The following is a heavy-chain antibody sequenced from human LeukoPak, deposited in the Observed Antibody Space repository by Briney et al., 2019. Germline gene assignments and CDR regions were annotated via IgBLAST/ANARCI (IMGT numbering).Heavy chain of an antibody. D-gene: IGHD3-16*01. CDR2: ISSSSSTI. V-gene: IGHV3-48*01. CDR3: AREGIMITFGGVDY. J-gene: IGHJ4*02. CDR1: GFTFSSYS. Sequence: GGSLRLSCAASGFTFSSYSMNWVRQAPGKGLEWVSYISSSSSTIYYADSVKGRFTISRDNAKNSLYLQMNSLRAEDTAVYYCAREGIMITFGGVDYWGQGTLVTVSS.